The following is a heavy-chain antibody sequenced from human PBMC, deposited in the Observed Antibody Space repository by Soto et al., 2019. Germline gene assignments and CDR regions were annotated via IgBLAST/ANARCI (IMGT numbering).Heavy chain of an antibody. V-gene: IGHV3-23*01. J-gene: IGHJ6*02. CDR2: ISASGRST. CDR1: GLTVSTSA. D-gene: IGHD2-15*01. CDR3: AKDPPSEKLQPDYGMDV. Sequence: GGSLRLFCAACGLTVSTSAMGWVRQAPGKGPEWVSLISASGRSTDYAASVKGRFTISRDNSKSTVYLQMNSLRADDTAVYYCAKDPPSEKLQPDYGMDVWGQGTTVTVSS.